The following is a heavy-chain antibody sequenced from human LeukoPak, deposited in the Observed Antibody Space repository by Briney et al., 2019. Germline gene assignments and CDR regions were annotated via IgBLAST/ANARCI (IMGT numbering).Heavy chain of an antibody. CDR2: IYHSGST. CDR1: GYSISSGYY. V-gene: IGHV4-38-2*02. D-gene: IGHD3-16*01. CDR3: AREHILGPVDN. Sequence: PSETLSLTCTVSGYSISSGYYWGWIRQPPGKGLEWIGSIYHSGSTYYNSPLKSRVTISVDTSKNQFSLKLSSATAADTAVYFCAREHILGPVDNWGQGTLVIVSS. J-gene: IGHJ4*02.